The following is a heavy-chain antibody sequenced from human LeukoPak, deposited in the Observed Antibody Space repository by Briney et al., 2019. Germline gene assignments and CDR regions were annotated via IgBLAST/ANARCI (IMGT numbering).Heavy chain of an antibody. CDR3: ARVGLLGSRGIDY. D-gene: IGHD3-10*01. V-gene: IGHV4-59*01. J-gene: IGHJ4*02. CDR2: IYYSGST. CDR1: VGSISSYY. Sequence: KPSETLSLTCTVSVGSISSYYWSWIRQPPGKGLEWIGYIYYSGSTNYNPSLKSRVTISVDTTKNQFSLKLSSVNTAVKAVYYCARVGLLGSRGIDYWGQGTLVTVSS.